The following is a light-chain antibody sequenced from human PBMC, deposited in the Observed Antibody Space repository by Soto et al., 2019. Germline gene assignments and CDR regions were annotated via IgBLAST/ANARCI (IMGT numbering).Light chain of an antibody. V-gene: IGLV2-14*01. CDR1: SSYVGGYNY. Sequence: QPSPLCGSPWQPNTPPCHGNSSYVGGYNYVSWYQQHPGKAPKLVIYDVSNRPSGVSNRFSGSKSGNTASLTISGIQAEDEADYYCSSYTSTSTYVFGTGTKVTVL. J-gene: IGLJ1*01. CDR2: DVS. CDR3: SSYTSTSTYV.